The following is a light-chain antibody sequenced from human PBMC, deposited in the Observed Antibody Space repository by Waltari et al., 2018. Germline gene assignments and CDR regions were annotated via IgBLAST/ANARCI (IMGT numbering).Light chain of an antibody. CDR2: STS. J-gene: IGLJ3*02. CDR3: LLSYIGAWV. V-gene: IGLV7-46*01. Sequence: QAVVTQEPSLTVSPGGTVTLTCGSSTGAVTSGHYHYWFQQKPGQAPRTLIYSTSSKHSWTPALFAGSLRGGKACLTLSGAQPEAEAGYYCLLSYIGAWVFGGGTKLTVL. CDR1: TGAVTSGHY.